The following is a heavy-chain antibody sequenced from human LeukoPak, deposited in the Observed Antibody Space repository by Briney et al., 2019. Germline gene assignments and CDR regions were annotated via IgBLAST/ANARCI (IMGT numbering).Heavy chain of an antibody. D-gene: IGHD3-3*01. V-gene: IGHV4-4*07. CDR3: ARFGLDYDFWSGYYGDY. J-gene: IGHJ4*02. CDR2: IYTSGSA. CDR1: GGSISSYY. Sequence: MASETLSLTCTVSGGSISSYYWSWIRQPAGKGLEWIGRIYTSGSANYNPSLKSRVTMSVDTSKNQFSLKLSSVTAADTAVYYCARFGLDYDFWSGYYGDYWGQGTLVTVSS.